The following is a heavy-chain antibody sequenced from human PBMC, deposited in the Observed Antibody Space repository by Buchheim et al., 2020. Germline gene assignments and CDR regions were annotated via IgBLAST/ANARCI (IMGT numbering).Heavy chain of an antibody. CDR2: IYYSGST. Sequence: QVQLQESGPGLVKPSETLSLTCTASGGSVSSGSYYWSWIRQPPGKGLEWIGYIYYSGSTNYNPSLKSRVTISVDTSKNQFSLKLSSVTAADTAVYYCARERGGRYCSGGSCPYYYYGMDVWGQGTT. V-gene: IGHV4-61*01. J-gene: IGHJ6*02. CDR3: ARERGGRYCSGGSCPYYYYGMDV. CDR1: GGSVSSGSYY. D-gene: IGHD2-15*01.